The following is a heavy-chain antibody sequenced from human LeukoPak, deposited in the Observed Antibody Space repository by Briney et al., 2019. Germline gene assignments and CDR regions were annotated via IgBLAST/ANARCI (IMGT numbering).Heavy chain of an antibody. J-gene: IGHJ4*02. D-gene: IGHD6-6*01. V-gene: IGHV3-23*01. CDR2: LSGSGGSS. CDR1: EFTFNDYA. Sequence: GGSLRLSCTASEFTFNDYAMSWVRQSPGMRLEWLSTLSGSGGSSYYANSVRGRFTISRDNSKNTLYLQMNSLRAEDTAVYYCAKGGGSSPGKDYFDYWGQGTLVTVSS. CDR3: AKGGGSSPGKDYFDY.